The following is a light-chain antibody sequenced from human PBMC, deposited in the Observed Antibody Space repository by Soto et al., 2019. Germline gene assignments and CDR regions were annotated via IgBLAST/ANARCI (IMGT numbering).Light chain of an antibody. Sequence: QSVLTQPASVSGSPGQSITISCTGTSSDVGGYDYVSWYQLHPGKAPKLMVFEVSNRPSGVSYRFSGSKSGNTASLTISGLQAEDEADYYCTTWDDSLSGPVLFGGGTQLTVL. J-gene: IGLJ2*01. V-gene: IGLV2-14*01. CDR3: TTWDDSLSGPVL. CDR1: SSDVGGYDY. CDR2: EVS.